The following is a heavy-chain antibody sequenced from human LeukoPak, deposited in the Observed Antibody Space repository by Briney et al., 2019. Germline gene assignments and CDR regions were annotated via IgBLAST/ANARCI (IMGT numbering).Heavy chain of an antibody. CDR2: IRYDGSNK. J-gene: IGHJ4*02. CDR3: ARGPPGFRVGDY. Sequence: GGSLRLSCAASGFTFSSYGMHWVRQAPGKGLEWVAFIRYDGSNKYYADSVKGRFTVSRDNAKSTVFLQMNSLRVEDTAVYYCARGPPGFRVGDYWGQGTLVTVSS. CDR1: GFTFSSYG. V-gene: IGHV3-30*02. D-gene: IGHD1-1*01.